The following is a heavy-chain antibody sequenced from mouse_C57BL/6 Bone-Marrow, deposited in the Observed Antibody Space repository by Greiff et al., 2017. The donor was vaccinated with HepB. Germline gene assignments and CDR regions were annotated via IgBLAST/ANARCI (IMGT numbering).Heavy chain of an antibody. J-gene: IGHJ2*01. Sequence: QVQLKESGPGLVQPSQSLSITCTVSGFSLTSYGVHWVRQSPGKGLEWLGVIWSGGSTDYNAAFISRLSISKDNSKSQVFFKMNSLQADDTAIYYCARNRNYGNYFDYWGQGTTLSVSS. D-gene: IGHD2-1*01. CDR3: ARNRNYGNYFDY. CDR2: IWSGGST. V-gene: IGHV2-2*01. CDR1: GFSLTSYG.